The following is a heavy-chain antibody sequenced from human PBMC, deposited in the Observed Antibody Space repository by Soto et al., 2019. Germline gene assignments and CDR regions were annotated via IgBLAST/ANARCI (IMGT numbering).Heavy chain of an antibody. D-gene: IGHD3-22*01. CDR2: INTSDGNR. CDR1: GYSFSFYG. Sequence: GASVKVSCKASGYSFSFYGINWVRQAPGQGLEWMGWINTSDGNRNFAQKFEDRVTMTTATSTNTVFLELRSLKSDDTAIYYCARDRLRGYDSSGFYSWGQGTMVTV. CDR3: ARDRLRGYDSSGFYS. V-gene: IGHV1-18*01. J-gene: IGHJ4*02.